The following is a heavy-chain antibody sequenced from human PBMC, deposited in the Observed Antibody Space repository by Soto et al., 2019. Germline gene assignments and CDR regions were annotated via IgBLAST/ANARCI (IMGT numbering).Heavy chain of an antibody. Sequence: SETLSLTCAVSGGSISSSNWWSWVRQPPGKGLEWIGEIYHSGSTNYNPSLKSRVTISVDTSKNQFSLKLSSVTAADTAVYYCARVRGAAGTAYYYYYYGMDVWGQGTTVTVSS. CDR1: GGSISSSNW. V-gene: IGHV4-4*02. J-gene: IGHJ6*02. D-gene: IGHD6-13*01. CDR3: ARVRGAAGTAYYYYYYGMDV. CDR2: IYHSGST.